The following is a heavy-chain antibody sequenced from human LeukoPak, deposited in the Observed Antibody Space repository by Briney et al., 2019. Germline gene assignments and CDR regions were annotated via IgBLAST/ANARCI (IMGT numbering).Heavy chain of an antibody. CDR2: IIPIFGTA. CDR1: GGTFSSYA. J-gene: IGHJ4*02. Sequence: GASVKVSCKASGGTFSSYAISWVRQAPGQGLEWMGGIIPIFGTANYAQKFQGRVTITADESTSTAYMELRSLRSDDTAVYYCARAKTAVAAGYWGQGTLVTVSS. V-gene: IGHV1-69*13. D-gene: IGHD6-19*01. CDR3: ARAKTAVAAGY.